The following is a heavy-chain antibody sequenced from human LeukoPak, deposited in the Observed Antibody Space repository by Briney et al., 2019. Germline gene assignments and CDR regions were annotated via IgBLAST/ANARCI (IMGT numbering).Heavy chain of an antibody. V-gene: IGHV1-69*13. Sequence: SVKVSCKASGYTSGYTFSSNTFSWVRQAPGQGLEWMGGIIPIFGTANYAQKFQGRVTITADESTSTAYMELSSLRSEDTAVYYCAGTGTTFGIDNWGQGTMVTVSS. D-gene: IGHD1-1*01. CDR3: AGTGTTFGIDN. CDR2: IIPIFGTA. J-gene: IGHJ3*02. CDR1: GYTSGYTFSSNT.